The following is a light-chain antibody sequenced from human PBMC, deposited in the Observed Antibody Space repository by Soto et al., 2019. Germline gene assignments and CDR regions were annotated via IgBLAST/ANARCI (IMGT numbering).Light chain of an antibody. CDR2: EVS. CDR1: SSDVGGYNY. J-gene: IGLJ1*01. V-gene: IGLV2-14*01. CDR3: SSYTSRSTLYV. Sequence: QSALTQPASVSGSPGQSITISCTGTSSDVGGYNYVSWYQQHPGKAPKLMIYEVSNRPSGVSNRFSGSKSGNTASLTISGLQAEDEADYYCSSYTSRSTLYVFGTGTNVTVL.